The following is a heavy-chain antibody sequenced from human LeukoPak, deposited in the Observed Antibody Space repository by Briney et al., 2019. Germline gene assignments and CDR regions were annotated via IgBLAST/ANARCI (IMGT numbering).Heavy chain of an antibody. CDR2: IKQDGSEK. D-gene: IGHD6-19*01. J-gene: IGHJ4*02. V-gene: IGHV3-7*01. CDR3: ARDSSGWYGHPKNEDY. CDR1: GFTFSSYW. Sequence: GGSLRLSCAASGFTFSSYWMSWVRQAPGKGLEWVANIKQDGSEKYYVDSVKGRFTISRDNAKNSLYPQMNSLRAEDTAVYYCARDSSGWYGHPKNEDYWGQGTLVTVSS.